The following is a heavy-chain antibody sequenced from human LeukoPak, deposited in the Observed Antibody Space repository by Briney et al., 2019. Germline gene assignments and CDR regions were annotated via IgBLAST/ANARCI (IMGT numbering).Heavy chain of an antibody. V-gene: IGHV3-23*01. J-gene: IGHJ4*02. Sequence: GGSLRLSCAASRFTFSTYAMSWVRQAPGKGLEWVSGLSDGGGYTYYADSVKGRFTIPRDNAKNTLYLQMNSLRAEDTAIYYCATAYSTTWSFSDFWGQGTLVTVSS. CDR3: ATAYSTTWSFSDF. CDR2: LSDGGGYT. CDR1: RFTFSTYA. D-gene: IGHD6-13*01.